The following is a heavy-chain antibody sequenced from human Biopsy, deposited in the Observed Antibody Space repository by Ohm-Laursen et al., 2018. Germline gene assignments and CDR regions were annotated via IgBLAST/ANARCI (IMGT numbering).Heavy chain of an antibody. CDR3: VREPKTGTAEAWYFDL. J-gene: IGHJ2*01. CDR1: GASVKTSGYF. Sequence: TLSLPCSVSGASVKTSGYFWAWIRQPPGKGLEWIGYISYNKRTHYNPSLTSRLAISFDTSNNRISLQLRSVSVADTAVYYCVREPKTGTAEAWYFDLWGRGSPVTVPS. CDR2: ISYNKRT. D-gene: IGHD3-9*01. V-gene: IGHV4-31*02.